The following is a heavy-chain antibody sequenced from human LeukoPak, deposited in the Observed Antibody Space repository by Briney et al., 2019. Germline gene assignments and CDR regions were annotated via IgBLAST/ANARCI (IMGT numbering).Heavy chain of an antibody. CDR2: IYTSGRP. CDR3: ARHALLEWLLWRD. V-gene: IGHV4-61*02. D-gene: IGHD3-3*01. CDR1: GGFISSGSDY. J-gene: IGHJ4*02. Sequence: KPSEPLSLTCTVSGGFISSGSDYGSWIRQPAGKGLEWFGRIYTSGRPCCNPYVPIRVPISEDTSKNQFSMKLRSRTAADMAVYFCARHALLEWLLWRDWGQGTLVTVSS.